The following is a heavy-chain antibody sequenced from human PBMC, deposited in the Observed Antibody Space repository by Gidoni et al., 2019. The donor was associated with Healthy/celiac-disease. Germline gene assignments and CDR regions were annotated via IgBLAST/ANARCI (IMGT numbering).Heavy chain of an antibody. CDR1: GFSLSHARMG. Sequence: QVTLKESGPVLVKPTEPHTLTCTVSGFSLSHARMGVSWSRQPPGKALEWLAHILSNDEKSDSTSLKSRLTIAKDTSKSQVVLTMANMDPVDTATYDYGRSLLCCSSTSCSEEWFDLWGQGTLVTVSS. CDR2: ILSNDEK. D-gene: IGHD2-2*01. J-gene: IGHJ5*02. V-gene: IGHV2-26*01. CDR3: GRSLLCCSSTSCSEEWFDL.